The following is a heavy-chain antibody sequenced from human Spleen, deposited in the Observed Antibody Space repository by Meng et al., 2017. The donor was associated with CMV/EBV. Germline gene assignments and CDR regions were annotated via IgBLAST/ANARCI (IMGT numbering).Heavy chain of an antibody. CDR2: IRYDGSHK. Sequence: GGSLRLSCAASGFTFSSHGMHWVRQAPGKGLEWVAFIRYDGSHKYYVDSVKGRFTISRDNSKNTLYLQMNSLRLEDAAVYYCAKIRSSGSYFRLGAFDIWAKGQWSPSPQ. CDR1: GFTFSSHG. J-gene: IGHJ3*02. CDR3: AKIRSSGSYFRLGAFDI. D-gene: IGHD1-26*01. V-gene: IGHV3-30*02.